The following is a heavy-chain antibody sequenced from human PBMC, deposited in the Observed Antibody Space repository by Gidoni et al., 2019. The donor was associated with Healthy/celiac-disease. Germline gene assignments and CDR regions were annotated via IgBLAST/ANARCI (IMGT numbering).Heavy chain of an antibody. J-gene: IGHJ6*02. CDR1: GGSFSGYY. Sequence: QVQLQQWGAGLLKPSEPLSLTCAVYGGSFSGYYWSWIRQPPGKGLEWIGESNHSGSTNYNPSLKSRVTISVDTSKNQFSMKLSSVTAADTAVYYCARGYLWSSSRGHYYYYGMDVWGQGTTVTVSS. D-gene: IGHD6-6*01. V-gene: IGHV4-34*01. CDR3: ARGYLWSSSRGHYYYYGMDV. CDR2: SNHSGST.